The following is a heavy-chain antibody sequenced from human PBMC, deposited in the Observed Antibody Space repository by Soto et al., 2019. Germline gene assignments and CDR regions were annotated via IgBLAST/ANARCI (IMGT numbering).Heavy chain of an antibody. V-gene: IGHV3-15*07. Sequence: EVQLVESGGGLVKPGGSLRLSCAASGFTFSNAWMNWVRQAPGKGLEWVGRIKSKTDGGTIDYAAPVKGRFTISRDDVKNTLYLQMNSLKTEDTAVYYCTTSYYYGSGSDFGTFSFGLDWFDPWGQGTLVTVSS. CDR1: GFTFSNAW. CDR2: IKSKTDGGTI. CDR3: TTSYYYGSGSDFGTFSFGLDWFDP. D-gene: IGHD3-10*01. J-gene: IGHJ5*02.